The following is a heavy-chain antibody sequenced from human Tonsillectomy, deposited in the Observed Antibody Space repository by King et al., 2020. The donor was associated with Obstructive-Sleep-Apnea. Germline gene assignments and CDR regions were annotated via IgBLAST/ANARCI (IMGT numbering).Heavy chain of an antibody. CDR1: GFTFSSYS. J-gene: IGHJ4*02. D-gene: IGHD6-19*01. CDR3: ARDLFPDSGWYFAPPGG. CDR2: ISSSSSYI. V-gene: IGHV3-21*01. Sequence: VQLVESGGGLVKPGGSLRLSCAASGFTFSSYSMNWVRQAPGKGLEWVSSISSSSSYIYYADSVKGRFTISRDNAKNSLYLQMNSLRAEDTAVYYCARDLFPDSGWYFAPPGGWGQGTLVTVSS.